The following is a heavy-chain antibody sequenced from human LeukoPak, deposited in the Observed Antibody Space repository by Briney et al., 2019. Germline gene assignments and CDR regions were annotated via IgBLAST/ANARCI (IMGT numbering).Heavy chain of an antibody. J-gene: IGHJ4*02. CDR2: ISGSGGST. V-gene: IGHV3-23*01. CDR3: AKYGPEIVVVPAARPFDY. CDR1: GFTFSSYA. Sequence: QSGGSLRLSCAASGFTFSSYAMSCVRQAPGKGLEWVSAISGSGGSTYYADSVKGRFTSSRDNSKSTLYLQMNSLRAEDTAVYYCAKYGPEIVVVPAARPFDYWGQGTLVTVSS. D-gene: IGHD2-2*01.